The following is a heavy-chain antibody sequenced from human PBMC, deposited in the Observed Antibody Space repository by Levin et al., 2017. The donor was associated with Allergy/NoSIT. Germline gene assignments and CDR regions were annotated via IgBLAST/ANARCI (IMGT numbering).Heavy chain of an antibody. D-gene: IGHD6-25*01. Sequence: DSVKGRFTISRDNSRNTLYLHMNSLRAEDTAVYFCRAASVNRDAKDIWGQGTMLTVSS. CDR3: RAASVNRDAKDI. J-gene: IGHJ3*02. V-gene: IGHV3-30*07.